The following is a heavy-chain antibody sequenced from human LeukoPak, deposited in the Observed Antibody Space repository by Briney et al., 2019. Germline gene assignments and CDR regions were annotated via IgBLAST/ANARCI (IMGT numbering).Heavy chain of an antibody. Sequence: GSLRLSCAASGFTFSSYSMNWVRQAPGKGLEWISTISVSGVNTHSVGGFNTHYADSVKGRFIISRDDSKSTLHLQMNSLRAEDTAVYYCATWIQTHFDYWGQGTLVTVSS. CDR3: ATWIQTHFDY. D-gene: IGHD5-18*01. CDR2: ISVSGVNT. CDR1: GFTFSSYS. J-gene: IGHJ4*02. V-gene: IGHV3-23*01.